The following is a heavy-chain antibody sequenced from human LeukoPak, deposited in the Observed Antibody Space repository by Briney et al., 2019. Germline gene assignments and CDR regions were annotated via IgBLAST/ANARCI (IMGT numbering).Heavy chain of an antibody. D-gene: IGHD1-7*01. CDR1: GFTFSSYW. Sequence: GGSLRLSCVASGFTFSSYWMHWVRQDPRKGLVWVSRINGNGRNINYADSVRGRFTISRDNSKSDLFLQMNSLRTEDTALYYCAKARLPTNNWYSDSFDSWGQGTLVTVS. V-gene: IGHV3-74*01. J-gene: IGHJ3*01. CDR2: INGNGRNI. CDR3: AKARLPTNNWYSDSFDS.